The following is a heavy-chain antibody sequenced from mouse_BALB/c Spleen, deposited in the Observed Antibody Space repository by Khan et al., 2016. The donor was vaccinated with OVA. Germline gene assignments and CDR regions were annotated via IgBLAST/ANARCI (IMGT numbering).Heavy chain of an antibody. Sequence: EVELVESGGGLVEPGGSLKLSCAASGCTFSSFVMSWVRHTPEKRLEWVATISSAATYTYYPDSVKGRFTISRDNAKNTLYLQMNSLRSEDTAIYSCANGNYGWFDYWGQGTLVPVSA. V-gene: IGHV5-9-1*01. CDR1: GCTFSSFV. D-gene: IGHD2-1*01. CDR2: ISSAATYT. CDR3: ANGNYGWFDY. J-gene: IGHJ3*01.